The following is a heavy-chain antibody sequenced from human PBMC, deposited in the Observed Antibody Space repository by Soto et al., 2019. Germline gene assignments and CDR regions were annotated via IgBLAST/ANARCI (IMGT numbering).Heavy chain of an antibody. CDR3: ARDLGQIAAAGGDAFDI. V-gene: IGHV4-61*01. CDR1: GGSVSSGSYY. Sequence: QVQLQESGPGLVKPLETLSLTYTVSGGSVSSGSYYWSWIRQPPGKGLEWIGYIYYSGSTNYNPSLKSRVTISVDTSKNQFSLKLSSVTAADTAVYYCARDLGQIAAAGGDAFDIWGQGTMVTVSS. CDR2: IYYSGST. D-gene: IGHD6-13*01. J-gene: IGHJ3*02.